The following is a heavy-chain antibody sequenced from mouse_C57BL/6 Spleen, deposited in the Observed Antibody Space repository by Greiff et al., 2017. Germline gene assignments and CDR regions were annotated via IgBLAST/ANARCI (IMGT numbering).Heavy chain of an antibody. V-gene: IGHV5-15*01. CDR1: GFTFSDYG. CDR2: ISNFAYSI. CDR3: ARCDGYGYAMDY. Sequence: EVKLMESGGGLVQPGGSLKLSCAASGFTFSDYGMAWVRQAPRKGPEWVAFISNFAYSIYYADTVTGRFTISRANAKNTLYLEMSSLRSEDTAMYYCARCDGYGYAMDYWGQGTSVTVSS. J-gene: IGHJ4*01. D-gene: IGHD2-3*01.